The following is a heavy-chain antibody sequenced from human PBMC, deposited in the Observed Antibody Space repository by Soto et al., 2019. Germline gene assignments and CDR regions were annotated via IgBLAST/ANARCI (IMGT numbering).Heavy chain of an antibody. CDR2: LSAYYGNT. Sequence: QVQLVQSGAEVKKPGASVTVSCKASGYTFTSYGISWVRQAPGQGLELMGWLSAYYGNTRYAQQLQGRVTMTTDTSTSTAYMEVRSLRSDDTAVYYCARELAVGLVDYWGQGTLVTVSS. J-gene: IGHJ4*02. V-gene: IGHV1-18*01. CDR3: ARELAVGLVDY. D-gene: IGHD6-19*01. CDR1: GYTFTSYG.